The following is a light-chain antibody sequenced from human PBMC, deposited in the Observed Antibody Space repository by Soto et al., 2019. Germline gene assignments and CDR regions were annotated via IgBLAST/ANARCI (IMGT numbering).Light chain of an antibody. CDR2: EVS. CDR1: SSDVGGYNY. V-gene: IGLV2-14*01. Sequence: QSALTQPASVSGSPGQSITISCTGTSSDVGGYNYVSWYQHHPGKAPKRMIYEVSNRPSGVSNRFSGSKSGNTASLTISGIQAEDEADYYCSSYTSSSTRVFGGETKVTVL. CDR3: SSYTSSSTRV. J-gene: IGLJ3*02.